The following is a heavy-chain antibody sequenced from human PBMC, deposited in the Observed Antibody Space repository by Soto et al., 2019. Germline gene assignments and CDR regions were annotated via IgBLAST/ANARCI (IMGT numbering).Heavy chain of an antibody. Sequence: GGSLRLSCAFSGFILISDWMSWVRQAPGKGLEWVAYIREDGSQKYFVDSVKGRFTISRDNAKNSLYLQMNSLRAEDTAVYYCARARGMTTVPNMLFDIWGQGTMVTVSS. CDR1: GFILISDW. D-gene: IGHD4-17*01. J-gene: IGHJ3*02. CDR3: ARARGMTTVPNMLFDI. CDR2: IREDGSQK. V-gene: IGHV3-7*03.